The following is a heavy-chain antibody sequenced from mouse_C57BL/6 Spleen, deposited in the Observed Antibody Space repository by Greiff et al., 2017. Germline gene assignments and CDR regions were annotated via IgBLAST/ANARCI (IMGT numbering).Heavy chain of an antibody. D-gene: IGHD2-14*01. CDR3: ARYRYDYAMDY. CDR1: GFTFTDYY. Sequence: EVNVVESGGGLVQPGGSLSLSCAASGFTFTDYYMSWVRQPPGKALEWLGFIRNKANGYTTEYSASVKGRFTISRDNSQSILYLQMNALRAEDSATYYCARYRYDYAMDYWGQGTSVTVSS. V-gene: IGHV7-3*01. J-gene: IGHJ4*01. CDR2: IRNKANGYTT.